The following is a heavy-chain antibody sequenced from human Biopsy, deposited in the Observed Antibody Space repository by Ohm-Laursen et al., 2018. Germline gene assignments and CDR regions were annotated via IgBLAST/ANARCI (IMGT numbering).Heavy chain of an antibody. CDR1: GYSFTSYY. J-gene: IGHJ4*02. CDR3: ARNTGWYGDLYYFDY. Sequence: ASVKVSCKTSGYSFTSYYMHWVRQAPGQGLEWMGMINPSGSTTSYPQIFQGRVTMTRDTSKSTVYIELSSLRSADTAVYFCARNTGWYGDLYYFDYWGQGTLVTVSS. V-gene: IGHV1-46*01. CDR2: INPSGSTT. D-gene: IGHD6-19*01.